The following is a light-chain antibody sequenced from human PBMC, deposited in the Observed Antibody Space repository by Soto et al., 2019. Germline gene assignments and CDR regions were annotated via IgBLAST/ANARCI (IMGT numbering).Light chain of an antibody. Sequence: QSVLTQPPSAPGSPGQSVTISCTGTSSDIGASNSVSWYQQHPGKAPKLVIYEVTKRPSGVPDRFSGSKFGNTASLTVSGLQTEDEADYYCSSFTGFSTVFGSGTKVTVL. CDR1: SSDIGASNS. CDR2: EVT. CDR3: SSFTGFSTV. V-gene: IGLV2-8*01. J-gene: IGLJ1*01.